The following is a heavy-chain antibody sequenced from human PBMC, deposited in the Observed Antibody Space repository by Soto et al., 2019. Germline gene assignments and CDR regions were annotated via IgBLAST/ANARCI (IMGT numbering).Heavy chain of an antibody. CDR2: IYYSGST. D-gene: IGHD3-3*01. J-gene: IGHJ1*01. Sequence: QVQLQESGPGLVKPSETLSLTCTVSGGSISSYYWSWIRQPPGKGLGWIGYIYYSGSTNYNPSLKSRVTISVDTSKNQFSLKLSSVTAADTAVYYCARAHYDFWSGHEYFQHWGQGTLVTVSS. CDR3: ARAHYDFWSGHEYFQH. CDR1: GGSISSYY. V-gene: IGHV4-59*01.